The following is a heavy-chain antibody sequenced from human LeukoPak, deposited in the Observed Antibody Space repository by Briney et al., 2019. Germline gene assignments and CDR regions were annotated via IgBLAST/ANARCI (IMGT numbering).Heavy chain of an antibody. CDR3: ASFMITFGGVIVPFDY. CDR2: IYYSGST. V-gene: IGHV4-59*08. CDR1: GGSISSYY. D-gene: IGHD3-16*02. J-gene: IGHJ4*02. Sequence: SETLSLTCTVSGGSISSYYWSWIRQPPGKGLEWIGYIYYSGSTNYNPSLESRVTISVDTSKNQFSLKLSSVTAADTAVYYCASFMITFGGVIVPFDYWGQGTLVTVSS.